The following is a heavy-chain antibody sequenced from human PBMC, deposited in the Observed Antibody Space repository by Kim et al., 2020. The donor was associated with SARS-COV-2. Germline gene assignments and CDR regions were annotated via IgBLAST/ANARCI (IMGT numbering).Heavy chain of an antibody. J-gene: IGHJ3*02. V-gene: IGHV1-18*01. D-gene: IGHD2-21*01. Sequence: ASVKVSCKASGYTFTSHGITWVRQAPGQGLEWMGWISAYNGNTNYAQKLQGRVTMTTDTSTSTAYMELRSLVSDDTAVYYCARAVYCGGGDCYFHSGAFDIWGQGTMVTVSS. CDR3: ARAVYCGGGDCYFHSGAFDI. CDR2: ISAYNGNT. CDR1: GYTFTSHG.